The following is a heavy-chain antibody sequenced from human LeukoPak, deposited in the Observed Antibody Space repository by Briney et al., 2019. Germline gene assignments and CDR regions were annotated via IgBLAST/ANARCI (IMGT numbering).Heavy chain of an antibody. CDR1: GFSFSTYY. Sequence: PGGSLRLSCAASGFSFSTYYVNWVRQAPGKGLEWVSCISSSSTYIYYSDSVRGRFAISRDNAKNSLYLQMNILRAEDTAVYYCVRENHGSFDYWGQGSLVTVSS. CDR3: VRENHGSFDY. J-gene: IGHJ4*02. D-gene: IGHD1-14*01. V-gene: IGHV3-21*01. CDR2: ISSSSTYI.